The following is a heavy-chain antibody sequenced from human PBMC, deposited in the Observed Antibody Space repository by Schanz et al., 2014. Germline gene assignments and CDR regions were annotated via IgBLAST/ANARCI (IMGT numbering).Heavy chain of an antibody. D-gene: IGHD3-10*01. CDR3: AKDQGSYGSGSYSYFDY. V-gene: IGHV3-23*01. CDR2: ISGSGAST. J-gene: IGHJ4*02. Sequence: EMQLLESGGGLAQPGGSLRLSCAASGFKFTDYAMSWVRQASGKGLEWVSAISGSGASTYYADSVKGRFTISRDNSKNTLYLQMNSLRAEDTAVYYCAKDQGSYGSGSYSYFDYWGQGTLATVSS. CDR1: GFKFTDYA.